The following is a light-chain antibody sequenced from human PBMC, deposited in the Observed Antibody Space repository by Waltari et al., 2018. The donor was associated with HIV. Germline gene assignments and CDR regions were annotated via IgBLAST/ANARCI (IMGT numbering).Light chain of an antibody. CDR2: EVS. V-gene: IGLV2-8*01. J-gene: IGLJ1*01. Sequence: QSALTQPPSASGSPGQSVTISCSGTSSDVGGYDYVSWYQQHPGKAPKLMIYEVSKRPSWVPGRFSGSKSGNTASLTVSGLQAEDEADYYCSSHAGSNNYVFGTGTKVTVL. CDR1: SSDVGGYDY. CDR3: SSHAGSNNYV.